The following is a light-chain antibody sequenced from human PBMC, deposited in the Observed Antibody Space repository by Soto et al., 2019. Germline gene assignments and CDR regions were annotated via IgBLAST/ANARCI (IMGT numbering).Light chain of an antibody. CDR3: QQSYSAPLT. J-gene: IGKJ4*01. CDR2: AES. Sequence: DIQLTQSPSFLSASVGDRVTITCRASQGIAGSLAWYQQKPGKPPKLLIYAESTLQSGVPSRFSGSGSGTDFTLTISSLQPEDFATYYCQQSYSAPLTFGGGTKVHIK. CDR1: QGIAGS. V-gene: IGKV1-9*01.